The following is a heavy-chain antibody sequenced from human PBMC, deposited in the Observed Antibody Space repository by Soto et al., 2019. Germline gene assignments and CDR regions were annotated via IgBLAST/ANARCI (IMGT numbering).Heavy chain of an antibody. CDR2: ITGNGAVT. CDR1: GLSFDNYA. Sequence: EAQFLESGGGVVRPGGSLRLSCVASGLSFDNYAMTWVRQSPGKGLEWLACITGNGAVTSYTDSERGRFTISRDNSKNTLYLQMDSLRADDTAVYYCGKDPNGDYFGTFDFWGQGTTVTVSS. V-gene: IGHV3-23*01. J-gene: IGHJ3*01. D-gene: IGHD4-17*01. CDR3: GKDPNGDYFGTFDF.